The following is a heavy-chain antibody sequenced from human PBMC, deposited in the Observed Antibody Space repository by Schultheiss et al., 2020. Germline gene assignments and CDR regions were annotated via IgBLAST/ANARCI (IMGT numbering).Heavy chain of an antibody. CDR3: ARSMDGDYSYYYYAMDV. V-gene: IGHV5-51*01. Sequence: GESLKISCKGSGYDFSSYWIGWVRQMPGKGLEWMGIIYPGDSHTRYSPSFQGQVTISADKSISTAYLQWSSPKASDTAMYYCARSMDGDYSYYYYAMDVWGQGTTVTVSS. D-gene: IGHD4-17*01. J-gene: IGHJ6*02. CDR2: IYPGDSHT. CDR1: GYDFSSYW.